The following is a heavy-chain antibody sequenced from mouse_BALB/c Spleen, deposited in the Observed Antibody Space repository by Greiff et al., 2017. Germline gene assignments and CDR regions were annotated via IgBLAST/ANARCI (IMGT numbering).Heavy chain of an antibody. J-gene: IGHJ4*01. CDR2: IRSKSNNYAT. CDR3: VREGYYYGSSYAMDY. D-gene: IGHD1-1*01. Sequence: DVKLVESGGGLVQPKGSLKLSCAASGFTFNTYAMHWVCQAPGKGLEWVARIRSKSNNYATYYADSVKDRFTISRDDSQSMLYLQMNNLKTEDTAMYYCVREGYYYGSSYAMDYWGQGTSVTVSS. V-gene: IGHV10-3*03. CDR1: GFTFNTYA.